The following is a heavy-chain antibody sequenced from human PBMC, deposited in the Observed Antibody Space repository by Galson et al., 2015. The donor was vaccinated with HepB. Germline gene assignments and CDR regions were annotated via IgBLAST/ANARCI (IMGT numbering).Heavy chain of an antibody. D-gene: IGHD4/OR15-4a*01. CDR3: ARDWDYGMGLDY. J-gene: IGHJ4*02. Sequence: SLRLSCAASGFTFSDYSMNWVRQAPGKGLEWVSGISGSGYTTYYADSVKGRFTISRDNSKNTLYLQMNSPRAEDTAVYYCARDWDYGMGLDYWGQGTLVTVSS. CDR1: GFTFSDYS. V-gene: IGHV3-23*01. CDR2: ISGSGYTT.